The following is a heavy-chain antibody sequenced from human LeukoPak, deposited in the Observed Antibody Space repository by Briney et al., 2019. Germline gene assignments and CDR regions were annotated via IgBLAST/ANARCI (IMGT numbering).Heavy chain of an antibody. CDR3: ARVAGHCGSDCPDAFDV. CDR2: IFHSGIT. CDR1: GYSISSGYY. V-gene: IGHV4-38-2*02. Sequence: PSETLSLTCNVSGYSISSGYYWGWIRPSPGKGLEWIGSIFHSGITYYNPSLKSRVTLSMDTSKNQFSLKLSSVTAADTAVYHCARVAGHCGSDCPDAFDVWGQGTMVTVSS. J-gene: IGHJ3*01. D-gene: IGHD2-21*02.